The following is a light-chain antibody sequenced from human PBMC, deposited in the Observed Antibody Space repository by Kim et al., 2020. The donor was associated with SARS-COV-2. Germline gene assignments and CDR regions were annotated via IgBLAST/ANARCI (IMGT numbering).Light chain of an antibody. CDR2: AAS. V-gene: IGKV1-39*01. J-gene: IGKJ5*01. Sequence: ASVGDRVNITCRASQSISNFVNWYQQIPGEAPRVLISAASSLQSGVPSRFSGSVSGTDFTLTISTLQPEDSASYYCQQVHSIPITFGQGTRLEIK. CDR3: QQVHSIPIT. CDR1: QSISNF.